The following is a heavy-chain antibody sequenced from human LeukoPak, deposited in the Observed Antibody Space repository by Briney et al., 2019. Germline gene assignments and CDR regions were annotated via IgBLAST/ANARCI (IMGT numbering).Heavy chain of an antibody. D-gene: IGHD3-3*01. CDR2: ISYDGSNK. J-gene: IGHJ4*02. CDR1: GFTFSSYA. CDR3: AKDRRYYDFWSGYYCGG. Sequence: GGSLRLSCAASGFTFSSYAMHWVRQAPGKGLEWVAVISYDGSNKYYADSVKGRFTISRDNSKNTLYLQMNSLRAEDTAVYYCAKDRRYYDFWSGYYCGGWGQGTLVTVSS. V-gene: IGHV3-30-3*01.